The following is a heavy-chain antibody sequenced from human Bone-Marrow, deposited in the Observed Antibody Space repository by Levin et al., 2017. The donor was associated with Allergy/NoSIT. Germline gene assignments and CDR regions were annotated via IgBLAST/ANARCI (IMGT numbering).Heavy chain of an antibody. V-gene: IGHV4-61*01. Sequence: PSETLSLTCTVSGDYVTSGSYYWSWIRQPPGKGLEWLGYIYYSGATFYNPSLSSRVTISVDTSKNQFSLRLNSVTAADTAVYYCARANPKSVTIFGVPNVFFDFWGQGTLVTVSS. CDR3: ARANPKSVTIFGVPNVFFDF. J-gene: IGHJ4*02. CDR2: IYYSGAT. D-gene: IGHD3-3*01. CDR1: GDYVTSGSYY.